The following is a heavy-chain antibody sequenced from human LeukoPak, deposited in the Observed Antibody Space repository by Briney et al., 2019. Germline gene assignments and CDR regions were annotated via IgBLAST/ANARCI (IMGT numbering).Heavy chain of an antibody. CDR3: ARVATYYYDSSGSNDAFDI. J-gene: IGHJ3*02. V-gene: IGHV1-69*05. CDR2: IIPIFGTA. CDR1: GGTFSSYA. Sequence: SVKVSCKXSGGTFSSYAISWVRQAPRQGLEWMGRIIPIFGTANYAQKFQGRVTITTDESTSTAYMELSSLRSEDTAVYYCARVATYYYDSSGSNDAFDIWGQGTMVTVSS. D-gene: IGHD3-22*01.